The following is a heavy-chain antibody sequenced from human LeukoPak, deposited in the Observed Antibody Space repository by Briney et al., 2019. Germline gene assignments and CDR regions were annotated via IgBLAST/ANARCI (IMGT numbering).Heavy chain of an antibody. CDR3: ARDSIAAAGQNWFDP. V-gene: IGHV4-34*01. D-gene: IGHD6-13*01. CDR1: GGSFSGYY. CDR2: INHSGST. J-gene: IGHJ5*02. Sequence: SETLSLTCAVYGGSFSGYYWSWIRQPPGKGLEWIGEINHSGSTNYNPSLKSRVTISVDTSKNQFSLKLSSVTAAETAVYYCARDSIAAAGQNWFDPWGQGTLVTVSS.